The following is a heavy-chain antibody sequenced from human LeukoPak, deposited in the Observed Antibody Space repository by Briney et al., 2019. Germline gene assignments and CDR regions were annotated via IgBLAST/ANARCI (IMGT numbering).Heavy chain of an antibody. D-gene: IGHD4-23*01. CDR1: GDSISSSSYY. J-gene: IGHJ6*02. CDR2: FYYGGST. Sequence: SETLSLTCTVSGDSISSSSYYWGWIRQPPGKGLEWIGTFYYGGSTYHNPSLKSRVTISVDTSKNQFSLKLSSVTAADTAVYYCAGLYGGNGLYYYYGMDVWGQGTTVTVSS. CDR3: AGLYGGNGLYYYYGMDV. V-gene: IGHV4-39*07.